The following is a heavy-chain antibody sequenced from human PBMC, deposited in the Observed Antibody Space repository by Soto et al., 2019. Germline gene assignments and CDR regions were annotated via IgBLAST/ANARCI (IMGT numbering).Heavy chain of an antibody. J-gene: IGHJ6*02. CDR1: GGSFSGYY. V-gene: IGHV4-34*01. CDR3: ARGRVAGIAAAGRYYYYYGMDV. D-gene: IGHD6-13*01. CDR2: INHSGST. Sequence: QVQLQQWGAGLLKPSETLSLTCAVYGGSFSGYYWSWIRQPPGKGLEWIGEINHSGSTNYNPSLKSRVTISVDTSKNQFSLKLSSVTAADTAVYYCARGRVAGIAAAGRYYYYYGMDVWGQGSTVTVSS.